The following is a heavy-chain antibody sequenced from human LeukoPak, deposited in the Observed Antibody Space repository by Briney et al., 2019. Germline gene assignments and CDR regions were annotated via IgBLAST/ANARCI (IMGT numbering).Heavy chain of an antibody. Sequence: SETLSLTCTVSGASISSYYWSWIRQPAGKGLEWIGRIYSSRSIYNPSLKSRVTMSVDTSKNQFSLKLSSVTATDTAVYYCARAAGRDTTSGLDFDYWGQGILVTVSS. D-gene: IGHD1-26*01. CDR1: GASISSYY. V-gene: IGHV4-4*07. J-gene: IGHJ4*02. CDR2: IYSSRS. CDR3: ARAAGRDTTSGLDFDY.